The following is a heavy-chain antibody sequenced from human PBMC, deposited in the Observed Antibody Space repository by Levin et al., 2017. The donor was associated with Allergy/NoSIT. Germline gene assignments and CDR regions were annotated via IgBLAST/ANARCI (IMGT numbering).Heavy chain of an antibody. CDR3: ARYSGFDFRLDY. D-gene: IGHD5-12*01. V-gene: IGHV3-33*01. J-gene: IGHJ4*02. Sequence: GGSLRLSCAASGFSFSSYGMHWVRQAPGKGLEWVAVIWYDGSNDGTKKDYGDSVKGRFTISRDNSKNTLYLQMNSLRVEDTAVYYCARYSGFDFRLDYWGQGTLVTVSS. CDR1: GFSFSSYG. CDR2: IWYDGSNDGTKK.